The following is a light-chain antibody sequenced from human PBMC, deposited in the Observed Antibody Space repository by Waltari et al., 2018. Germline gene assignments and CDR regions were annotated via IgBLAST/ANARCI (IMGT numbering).Light chain of an antibody. J-gene: IGLJ2*01. Sequence: QSVLTQPPSVSGAPGQRVTISCSGSTSNIGAPYAVHWYQQPPGTAPKLLIVANVHRPSGVPDRFSGSKSGTSASLAITGLQAEDEADYYCQSYDRRLEVIFGGGTKLAVL. CDR3: QSYDRRLEVI. V-gene: IGLV1-40*01. CDR2: ANV. CDR1: TSNIGAPYA.